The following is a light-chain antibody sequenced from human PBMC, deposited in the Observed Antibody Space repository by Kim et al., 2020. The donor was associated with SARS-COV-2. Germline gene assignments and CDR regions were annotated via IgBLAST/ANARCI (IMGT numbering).Light chain of an antibody. J-gene: IGKJ3*01. CDR3: QQYNSYPLT. CDR1: QGINNY. V-gene: IGKV1-16*02. Sequence: ASLGDRVTITCRASQGINNYLAWFQQKPGQAPKSLIYAASSLQSGVPSKFSGSGSGTDFTLTISSLQPEDFATYYCQQYNSYPLTFGPGTKVDIK. CDR2: AAS.